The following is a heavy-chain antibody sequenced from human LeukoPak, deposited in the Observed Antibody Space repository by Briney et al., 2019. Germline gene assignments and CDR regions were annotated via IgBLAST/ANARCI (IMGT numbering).Heavy chain of an antibody. J-gene: IGHJ6*03. CDR3: TGGIVVVPAAAARLYYYYYMDV. V-gene: IGHV3-49*04. CDR1: GFTFGDYA. Sequence: QAGGSLRLSCTASGFTFGDYAMSWVRQAPGKGLEWVGFIRSKAYGGTTEYAASVKGRFTISRDDSKSIAYLQMNSLKTEDTAVYYCTGGIVVVPAAAARLYYYYYMDVWGKGTTVTVSS. D-gene: IGHD2-2*01. CDR2: IRSKAYGGTT.